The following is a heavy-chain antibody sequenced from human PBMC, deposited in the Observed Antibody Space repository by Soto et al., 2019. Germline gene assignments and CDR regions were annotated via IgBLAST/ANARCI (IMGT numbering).Heavy chain of an antibody. CDR2: INAGNGNT. V-gene: IGHV1-3*05. J-gene: IGHJ4*02. CDR1: GYTFTSYA. Sequence: QVQLVQSGAEEKKPGASVKVSCKASGYTFTSYAMHWVRQAPGQRLEWMGWINAGNGNTKYSQKFQGRVTITRDTSARTAYMELSSLRSEDTAVYYCARDVSIAAALYDYWGQGTLVTVSS. D-gene: IGHD6-13*01. CDR3: ARDVSIAAALYDY.